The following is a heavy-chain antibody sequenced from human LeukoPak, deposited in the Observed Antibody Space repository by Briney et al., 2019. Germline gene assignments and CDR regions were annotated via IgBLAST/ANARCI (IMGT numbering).Heavy chain of an antibody. Sequence: SQTLSLTCGISGDSVSSNSAAWNWIRQSPSRGLEWLGRTYYRSKWYNDYAVSVKSRMTINADTSKNHFSLQLNSQAPEDTAVYYCARGPNFDCWGQGTLVTVSS. V-gene: IGHV6-1*01. CDR1: GDSVSSNSAA. J-gene: IGHJ4*02. CDR3: ARGPNFDC. CDR2: TYYRSKWYN.